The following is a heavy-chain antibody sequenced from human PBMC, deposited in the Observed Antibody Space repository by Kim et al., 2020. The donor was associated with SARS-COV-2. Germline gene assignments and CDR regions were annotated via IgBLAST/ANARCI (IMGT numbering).Heavy chain of an antibody. V-gene: IGHV3-48*02. CDR2: SSNISTL. Sequence: SSNISTLNDAGSVNGRFTSSRDNARNSLYLQMNSLRDEDTAVYYCARQFAYWGQGTLVTVSS. J-gene: IGHJ4*02. CDR3: ARQFAY.